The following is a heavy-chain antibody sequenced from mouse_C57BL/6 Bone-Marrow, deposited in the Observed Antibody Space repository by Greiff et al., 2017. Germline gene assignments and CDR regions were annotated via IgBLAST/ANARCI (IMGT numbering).Heavy chain of an antibody. CDR2: IDPSDSET. V-gene: IGHV1-52*01. D-gene: IGHD2-3*01. Sequence: VKLQQPGAELVRPGSSVKLSCKASGYTFTSYWMHWVKQRPIQGLEWIGNIDPSDSETHYNQKFKDKATLTVDKSSSTAYMQLSSLTSEDSAVYYCARGGVTAYFDYWGQGTTLTVSS. CDR3: ARGGVTAYFDY. CDR1: GYTFTSYW. J-gene: IGHJ2*01.